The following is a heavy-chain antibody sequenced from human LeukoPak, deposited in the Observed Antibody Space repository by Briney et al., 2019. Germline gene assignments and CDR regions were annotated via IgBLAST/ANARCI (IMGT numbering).Heavy chain of an antibody. CDR2: ISSSGSTI. J-gene: IGHJ5*02. V-gene: IGHV3-11*01. CDR3: ASTGRVPAADT. Sequence: GGSLRLSCAASGFTFSDYYMSWIRQAPGKGLEWVSYISSSGSTIYYADSVKGRYTISRDNAKNSLYLQMNSLRAEDTAVYYCASTGRVPAADTWGQGTLVTVSS. CDR1: GFTFSDYY. D-gene: IGHD2-2*01.